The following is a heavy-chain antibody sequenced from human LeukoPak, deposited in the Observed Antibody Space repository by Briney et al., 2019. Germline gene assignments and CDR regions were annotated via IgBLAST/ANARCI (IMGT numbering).Heavy chain of an antibody. Sequence: GGSLRLSCAAPGFTFSSYAMSWVRQAPGKGLEWVSAISGSGGSTYYADSVKGRFTISRDNSKNTLYLQMNSLRAEDTAVYYCAKGEYYYDSSGYPSDYWGQGTLVTVSS. CDR1: GFTFSSYA. CDR3: AKGEYYYDSSGYPSDY. CDR2: ISGSGGST. D-gene: IGHD3-22*01. J-gene: IGHJ4*02. V-gene: IGHV3-23*01.